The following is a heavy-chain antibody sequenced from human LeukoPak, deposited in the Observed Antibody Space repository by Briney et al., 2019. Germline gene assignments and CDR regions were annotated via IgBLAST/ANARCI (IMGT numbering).Heavy chain of an antibody. CDR1: GGSISSYY. CDR2: IYYSGST. D-gene: IGHD2-2*01. V-gene: IGHV4-59*08. Sequence: PSETLSLTCTVSGGSISSYYWSWIRQPPGKGLEWIGYIYYSGSTYYNPSLKSRVTISVDTSKNQFSLKLSSVTAADTAVYYCARHLGYCSSTSCFNWFDPWGQGTLVTVSS. CDR3: ARHLGYCSSTSCFNWFDP. J-gene: IGHJ5*02.